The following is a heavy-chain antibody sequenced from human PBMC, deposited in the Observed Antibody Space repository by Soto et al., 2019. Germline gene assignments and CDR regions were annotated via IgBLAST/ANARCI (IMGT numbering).Heavy chain of an antibody. CDR1: GYSFTNND. J-gene: IGHJ5*02. CDR3: ARMATFGSLNWFDP. CDR2: MNPGSGDT. D-gene: IGHD3-16*01. Sequence: ASVKVSCKASGYSFTNNDVTWERQATGHGLEWMGWMNPGSGDTGYAQKFQGRVTMTRDISIATAYMELSSLRSDDTAIYYCARMATFGSLNWFDPWGQGTLVTVSS. V-gene: IGHV1-8*01.